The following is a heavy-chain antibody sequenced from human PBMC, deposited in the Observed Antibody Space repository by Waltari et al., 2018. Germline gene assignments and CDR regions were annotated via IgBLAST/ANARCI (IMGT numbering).Heavy chain of an antibody. CDR2: IYSDATT. Sequence: EVQLVETGGGLIQPGGSLRLSCAASGFTVGGNYMNWVRQAPGKGLEWVSVIYSDATTYYTDSVKGRFTISRDNAKNSLYLQMNSLRAEDTAVYYCARDLRSGYYKGTLEDYWGQGTLVTVSS. D-gene: IGHD3-3*01. CDR1: GFTVGGNY. V-gene: IGHV3-53*02. J-gene: IGHJ4*02. CDR3: ARDLRSGYYKGTLEDY.